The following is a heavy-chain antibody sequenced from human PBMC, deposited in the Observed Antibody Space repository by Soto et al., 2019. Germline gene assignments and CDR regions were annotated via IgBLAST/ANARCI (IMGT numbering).Heavy chain of an antibody. D-gene: IGHD2-2*01. Sequence: EVQLLDSGGGLVQPGGALRLSCATSGFTFSTYAMTWVRQAPGKGLEWVSGISGSGGGTYYTDSVKGRFTISRDNSQSMCYLTMNRLRVEEAVVYFWANARIVAVYQPPDFDYWGQGTLVTVSS. V-gene: IGHV3-23*01. CDR1: GFTFSTYA. J-gene: IGHJ4*02. CDR2: ISGSGGGT. CDR3: ANARIVAVYQPPDFDY.